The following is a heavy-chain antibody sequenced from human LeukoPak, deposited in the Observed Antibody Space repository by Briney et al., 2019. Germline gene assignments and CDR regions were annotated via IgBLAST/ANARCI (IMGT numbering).Heavy chain of an antibody. V-gene: IGHV3-21*01. J-gene: IGHJ5*02. CDR3: ARDRGSSSWYNWFDP. CDR2: ISSSSSYI. D-gene: IGHD6-13*01. Sequence: GGSLILSCAASGFTFSSYSMNWVRQAPGKGLEWVSSISSSSSYIYYADSVKGRFTISRDNAKNSLYLQMNSLRAEDTVVYYCARDRGSSSWYNWFDPWGQGTLVTVSS. CDR1: GFTFSSYS.